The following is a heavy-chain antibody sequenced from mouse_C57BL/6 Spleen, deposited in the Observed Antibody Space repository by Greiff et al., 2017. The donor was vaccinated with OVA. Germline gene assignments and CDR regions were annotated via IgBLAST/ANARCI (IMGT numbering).Heavy chain of an antibody. CDR2: IWSGGST. V-gene: IGHV2-2*01. CDR3: ARNFYSNYVWYFDV. Sequence: VQGVESGPGLVQPSQSLSITCTVSGFSLTSYGVHWVRQSPGKGLEWLGVIWSGGSTDYNAAFISRLSISKDNSKSQVFFKMNSLQADDTAIYYCARNFYSNYVWYFDVWGTGTTVTVSS. CDR1: GFSLTSYG. D-gene: IGHD2-5*01. J-gene: IGHJ1*03.